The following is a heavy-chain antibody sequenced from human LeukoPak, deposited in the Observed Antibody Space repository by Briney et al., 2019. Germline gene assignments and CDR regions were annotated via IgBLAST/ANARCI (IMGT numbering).Heavy chain of an antibody. J-gene: IGHJ4*02. CDR1: GFTFGNVW. CDR2: IRRKTDGETT. Sequence: GGSLRLSCAASGFTFGNVWMSWVRQVPGKGLEWVGRIRRKTDGETTDHAAPVKGRFTISRDDSKNTLYLQMNSLKTEDTAVYYCVTDLVIKGYFDYWGQGALVTVSS. CDR3: VTDLVIKGYFDY. D-gene: IGHD2-21*01. V-gene: IGHV3-15*01.